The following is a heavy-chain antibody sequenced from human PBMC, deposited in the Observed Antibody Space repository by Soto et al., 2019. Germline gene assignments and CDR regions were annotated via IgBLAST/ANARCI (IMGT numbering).Heavy chain of an antibody. J-gene: IGHJ4*02. D-gene: IGHD4-17*01. V-gene: IGHV3-33*01. CDR1: GFTFSSYG. Sequence: QVQLVESGGGVVQPGRSLRLSCAASGFTFSSYGMHWVRQAPGKGLEWVAVIWYDGSNKYYADSVKGRFTISRDNSKNTLYLQMNSLRAEDTAVYYCARDLDDYGVQGTLYYWGQRTLVTVSS. CDR3: ARDLDDYGVQGTLYY. CDR2: IWYDGSNK.